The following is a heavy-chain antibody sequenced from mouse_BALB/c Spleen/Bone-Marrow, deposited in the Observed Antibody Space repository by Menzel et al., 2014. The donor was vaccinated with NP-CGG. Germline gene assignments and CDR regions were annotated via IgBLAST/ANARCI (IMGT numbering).Heavy chain of an antibody. Sequence: VQLQQSGPELVKPGASVRMSCKASGYTFTSNIMNWVKRRPGQGLEWIGYINPYNDITKYNEKFKGKATLTSDKSSSIVYMELSSLTSEDSAVYYCAKAAYYDYDGRAMDYWGQGSSVTVSS. CDR1: GYTFTSNI. CDR2: INPYNDIT. V-gene: IGHV1-14*01. J-gene: IGHJ4*01. D-gene: IGHD2-4*01. CDR3: AKAAYYDYDGRAMDY.